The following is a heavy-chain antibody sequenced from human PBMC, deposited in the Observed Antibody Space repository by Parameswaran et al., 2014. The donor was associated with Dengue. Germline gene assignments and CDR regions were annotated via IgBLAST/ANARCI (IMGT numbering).Heavy chain of an antibody. D-gene: IGHD3-3*01. V-gene: IGHV3-23*01. J-gene: IGHJ4*02. CDR2: ISASGGST. Sequence: SNARLGATGPWKGLEWVSGISASGGSTYYADSLRGRFTISRDNSKNTVSLQADSLRVEDTGVYYCARGGYYQPFDYWGQGTVVTVSS. CDR3: ARGGYYQPFDY. CDR1: SNA.